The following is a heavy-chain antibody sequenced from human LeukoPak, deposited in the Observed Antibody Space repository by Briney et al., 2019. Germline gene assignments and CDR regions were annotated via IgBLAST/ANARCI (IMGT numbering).Heavy chain of an antibody. CDR3: ARGRYCSSTSCWDMDV. D-gene: IGHD2-2*01. CDR2: IIPIFGTA. V-gene: IGHV1-69*05. Sequence: ASVKVSCKASGGTFSSYAISWVRQAPGQGLEWMGGIIPIFGTANYAQKFQGRVTITTDESTSTAYIELSSLRSEDTAVYYCARGRYCSSTSCWDMDVWGKGTTVTVSS. CDR1: GGTFSSYA. J-gene: IGHJ6*03.